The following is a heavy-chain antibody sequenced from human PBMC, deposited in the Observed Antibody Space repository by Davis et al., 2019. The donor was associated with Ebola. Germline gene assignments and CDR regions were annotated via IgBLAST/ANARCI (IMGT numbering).Heavy chain of an antibody. CDR2: IKQDGSEK. D-gene: IGHD6-13*01. J-gene: IGHJ4*02. CDR3: ARGPSTGNSFSY. CDR1: GFTFSSYW. Sequence: GESLKISCAASGFTFSSYWMSWVRQAPGKGLEWVANIKQDGSEKYYVDSVKGRFTISRDNDKNSLSLQMNSLRAEDTAVYYCARGPSTGNSFSYWGQGTLVTVSS. V-gene: IGHV3-7*01.